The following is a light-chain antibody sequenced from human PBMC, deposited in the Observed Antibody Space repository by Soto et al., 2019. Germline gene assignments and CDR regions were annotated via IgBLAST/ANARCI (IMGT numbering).Light chain of an antibody. Sequence: EKVMSQSPVTLSVSTGDTATLSCRSSQRVSSHLAWYQQRPGQAPRLLIYGASRRATGIPDRFSGSGSGTEFTLTISRLQSEDFAVYYCQQYNNWLWTFGQGSKVDI. CDR1: QRVSSH. J-gene: IGKJ1*01. V-gene: IGKV3D-15*01. CDR3: QQYNNWLWT. CDR2: GAS.